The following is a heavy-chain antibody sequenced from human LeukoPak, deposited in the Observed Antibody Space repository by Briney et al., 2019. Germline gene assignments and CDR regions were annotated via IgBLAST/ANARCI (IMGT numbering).Heavy chain of an antibody. CDR2: INPNSGGT. Sequence: ASVKVSCKASGYTFTGYYMHWVRQAPGQGLEWMGWINPNSGGTNYAQKFQGRVTMTRDTSISTAYMELSRPRSDDTAVYYCARDRGSSTSCYTRACDAFDIWGQGTMVTVSS. D-gene: IGHD2-2*02. CDR1: GYTFTGYY. CDR3: ARDRGSSTSCYTRACDAFDI. J-gene: IGHJ3*02. V-gene: IGHV1-2*02.